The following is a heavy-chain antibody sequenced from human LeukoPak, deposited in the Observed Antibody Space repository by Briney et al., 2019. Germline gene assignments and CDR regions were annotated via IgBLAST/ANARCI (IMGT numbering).Heavy chain of an antibody. CDR3: ARSGGQLWSTREFDY. CDR2: IYHSGST. CDR1: GYSISSGYY. Sequence: SETLSLTCTVSGYSISSGYYWGWIRQPPGKGLEWIGSIYHSGSTYYNPSLKSRVTISVDTSKNQFSLKLSSVTAADTAVYYCARSGGQLWSTREFDYWGQGTLVTVSS. V-gene: IGHV4-38-2*02. J-gene: IGHJ4*02. D-gene: IGHD5-18*01.